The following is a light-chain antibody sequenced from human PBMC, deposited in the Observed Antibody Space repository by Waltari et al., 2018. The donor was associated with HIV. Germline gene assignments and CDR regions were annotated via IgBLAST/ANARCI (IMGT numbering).Light chain of an antibody. CDR3: SSFTADFTLV. CDR1: ACAFGLYTF. V-gene: IGLV2-14*03. J-gene: IGLJ2*01. CDR2: DVD. Sequence: SAVTQPASVSGLPGQSITISCTGGACAFGLYTFFSWYQQHPGKLPRLILYDVDSRASGISDRFSGSKSGHTASLNISGLRAEDEADYYCSSFTADFTLVFGGGTKVTVL.